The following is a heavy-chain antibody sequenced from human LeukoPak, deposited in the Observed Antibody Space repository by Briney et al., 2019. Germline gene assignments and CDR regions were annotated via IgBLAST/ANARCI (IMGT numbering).Heavy chain of an antibody. D-gene: IGHD2-2*02. J-gene: IGHJ1*01. CDR2: ISGSGSST. CDR3: AKDQGYCSSISCYRYFQH. V-gene: IGHV3-23*01. CDR1: GFTFSSYG. Sequence: QPGGSLRLSCGASGFTFSSYGMSWVRQAPGKGLEWVSTISGSGSSTYYADSVKGRFTISRDNSKNTLYLQMNSLRAEDTAVYYCAKDQGYCSSISCYRYFQHWGQGTLVTVSS.